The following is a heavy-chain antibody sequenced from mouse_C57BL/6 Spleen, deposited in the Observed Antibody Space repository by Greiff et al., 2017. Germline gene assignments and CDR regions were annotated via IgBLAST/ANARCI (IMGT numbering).Heavy chain of an antibody. CDR2: ISSGGSYT. Sequence: EVHLVESGGDLVKPGGSLKLSCAASGFTFSSYGMSWVRQTPDKRLEWVATISSGGSYTYYPDSVKGRFTISRDNAKNTLYLQMSSLKSEDTAMYYCARLPMITTYYFDYWGQGTTLTVSS. J-gene: IGHJ2*01. CDR1: GFTFSSYG. CDR3: ARLPMITTYYFDY. D-gene: IGHD2-4*01. V-gene: IGHV5-6*01.